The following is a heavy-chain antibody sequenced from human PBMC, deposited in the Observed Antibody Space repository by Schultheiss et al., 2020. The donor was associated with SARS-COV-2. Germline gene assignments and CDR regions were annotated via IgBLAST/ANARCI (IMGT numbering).Heavy chain of an antibody. J-gene: IGHJ4*02. Sequence: ASVKVSCKASGGTFSSYGISWVRQAPGQGLEWMGWISAYNGNTNYAQKLQGRVTMTTDTSTSTAYMELRSLRSDDTAVYYCARAVTGTSDFDYWGQGTLVTVSS. CDR2: ISAYNGNT. CDR1: GGTFSSYG. V-gene: IGHV1-18*01. D-gene: IGHD1-7*01. CDR3: ARAVTGTSDFDY.